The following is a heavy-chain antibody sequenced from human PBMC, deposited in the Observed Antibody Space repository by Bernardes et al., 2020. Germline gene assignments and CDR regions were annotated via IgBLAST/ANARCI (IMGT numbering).Heavy chain of an antibody. D-gene: IGHD2-21*02. J-gene: IGHJ4*02. CDR1: GFTFSSYA. CDR2: ISGSGGST. V-gene: IGHV3-23*01. CDR3: AKDLAYCGGDCYQDFDY. Sequence: GSLRLSCAASGFTFSSYAMSWVRQAPGKGLEWVSAISGSGGSTYYADSVKGRFTISRDNSKNTLYLQMNSLRAEDTAVYYCAKDLAYCGGDCYQDFDYWGQGTLVTVSS.